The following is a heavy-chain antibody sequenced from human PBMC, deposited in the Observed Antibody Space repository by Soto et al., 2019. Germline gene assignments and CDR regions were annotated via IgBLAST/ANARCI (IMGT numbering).Heavy chain of an antibody. CDR3: AAPHTYGPEGKGAFDI. CDR2: INPSGGST. Sequence: ASVKVSCKASGYTFTSYYMHWVRQAPGQGLEWMGIINPSGGSTSYAQKFQGRVTMTRDTSTSTVYMELSSLRSEDTAVYYCAAPHTYGPEGKGAFDIWGQGTMVTVSS. V-gene: IGHV1-46*01. J-gene: IGHJ3*02. CDR1: GYTFTSYY. D-gene: IGHD5-18*01.